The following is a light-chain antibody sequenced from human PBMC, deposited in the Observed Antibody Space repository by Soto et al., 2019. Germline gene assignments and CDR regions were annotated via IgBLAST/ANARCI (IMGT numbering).Light chain of an antibody. CDR2: AAS. V-gene: IGKV1-39*01. J-gene: IGKJ1*01. CDR3: QQSYSTPRT. CDR1: QGVSYW. Sequence: DIQMTQSPSSLSASVGDRVTITCRASQGVSYWLAWYQQKPGKAPKSLIYAASNLQSGVPSRFSGSGSGTDFTLTISSLQPEDFATYYCQQSYSTPRTFGQGTKVDI.